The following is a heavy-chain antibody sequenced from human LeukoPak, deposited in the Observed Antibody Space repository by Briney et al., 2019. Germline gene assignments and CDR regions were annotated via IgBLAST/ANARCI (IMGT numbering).Heavy chain of an antibody. CDR3: ARDRVGVVVPAAMPID. J-gene: IGHJ4*02. CDR1: GFTFSDYY. V-gene: IGHV3-11*06. CDR2: ISSSSSYT. D-gene: IGHD2-2*01. Sequence: GGSLRLSCAASGFTFSDYYMSWIRQAPGKGLEWVSYISSSSSYTNYADSVKGRFTISRDNAKNSLYLQMNSLRAEDTAVYYCARDRVGVVVPAAMPIDWGQGTLVTVSS.